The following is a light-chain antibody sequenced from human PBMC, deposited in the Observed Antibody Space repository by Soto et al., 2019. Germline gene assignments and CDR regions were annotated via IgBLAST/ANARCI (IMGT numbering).Light chain of an antibody. CDR1: QSISSW. CDR3: QQYNTYSGT. J-gene: IGKJ1*01. Sequence: DIQMTQSPSTLSASVGDRVTITCRASQSISSWLAWYQQKPGKAPKLLIHKTSILRSGVPSRFSGSGFGTEFTLTIISLQPDDFATYYCQQYNTYSGTFGQGTKVDIK. CDR2: KTS. V-gene: IGKV1-5*03.